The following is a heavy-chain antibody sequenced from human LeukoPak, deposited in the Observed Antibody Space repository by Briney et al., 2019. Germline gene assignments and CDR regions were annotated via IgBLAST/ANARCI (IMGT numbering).Heavy chain of an antibody. V-gene: IGHV4-39*02. CDR2: MYYRGTT. CDR3: AREYSRSVVAGSRPDL. J-gene: IGHJ4*02. D-gene: IGHD2-21*01. CDR1: GGSITSSSYH. Sequence: SETLALTCSVSGGSITSSSYHWGWIRQSQERGLEWIGSMYYRGTTYENPSLKSRLTLSIDTSNNQFSLKLTSVTAADTAVYYCAREYSRSVVAGSRPDLWGQGLLVTVSS.